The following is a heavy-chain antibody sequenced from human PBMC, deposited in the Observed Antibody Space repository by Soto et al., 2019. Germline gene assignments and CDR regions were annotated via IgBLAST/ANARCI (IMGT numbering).Heavy chain of an antibody. CDR1: GGSISSSSYY. V-gene: IGHV4-39*01. D-gene: IGHD2-2*01. J-gene: IGHJ3*02. CDR3: ASGRHCSSTSCYFVNDAFDI. Sequence: SETLSLTCTVSGGSISSSSYYWGWIRQPPGKGREGIGSIYDSGSTYYNPSLKRRVTISVDTSKNQFSLKLSSVTAADTAVDYCASGRHCSSTSCYFVNDAFDIWGQGTMVTVSS. CDR2: IYDSGST.